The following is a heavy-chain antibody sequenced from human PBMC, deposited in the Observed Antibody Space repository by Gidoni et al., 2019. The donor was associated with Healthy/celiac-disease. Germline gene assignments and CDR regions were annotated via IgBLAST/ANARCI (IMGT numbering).Heavy chain of an antibody. CDR3: ARDHNPVVIIGYYYYGMDV. Sequence: QVQLVQSGAEVKKPGASVKVSCKASGYTFTSYYMHWVRQAPGQGLEWMGIINPSGGSTSYAQKFQGRVTMTRDTSTSTVYMELSSLRSEDTAVYYCARDHNPVVIIGYYYYGMDVWGQGTTVTVSS. V-gene: IGHV1-46*03. J-gene: IGHJ6*02. D-gene: IGHD3-3*01. CDR1: GYTFTSYY. CDR2: INPSGGST.